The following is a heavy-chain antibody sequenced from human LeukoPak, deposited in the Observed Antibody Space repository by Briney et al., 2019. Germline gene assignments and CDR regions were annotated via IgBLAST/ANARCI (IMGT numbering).Heavy chain of an antibody. V-gene: IGHV6-1*01. Sequence: SQTLSLTCAISGDSVSSNSAAWNRIRQSPSRGLEWLGRTYYRSKWYNDYAVSVKSRITINPDTSKNQFSLQLNSVTPEDTAVYYCARDRVSSSWYLSPYFDYWGQGTLVTVSS. CDR3: ARDRVSSSWYLSPYFDY. CDR1: GDSVSSNSAA. J-gene: IGHJ4*02. CDR2: TYYRSKWYN. D-gene: IGHD6-13*01.